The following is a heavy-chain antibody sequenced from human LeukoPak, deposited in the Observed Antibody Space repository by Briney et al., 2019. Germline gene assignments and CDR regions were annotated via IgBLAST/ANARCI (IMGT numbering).Heavy chain of an antibody. CDR2: ISGSGYNS. D-gene: IGHD3-3*01. J-gene: IGHJ3*02. V-gene: IGHV3-23*01. CDR3: AKWTVRRDFWSGAFDI. CDR1: GFTFSSYA. Sequence: PGGSLRLSCAASGFTFSSYAMTWVRQAPGKGLEWVSAISGSGYNSYYADSVKGRFTISRDNSKNTLFLQMNSLRGEDTAIYYCAKWTVRRDFWSGAFDIWSQGTMVTV.